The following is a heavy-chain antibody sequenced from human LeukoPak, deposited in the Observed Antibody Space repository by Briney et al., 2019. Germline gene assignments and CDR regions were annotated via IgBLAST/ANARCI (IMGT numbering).Heavy chain of an antibody. V-gene: IGHV3-30*01. J-gene: IGHJ6*03. D-gene: IGHD2-2*01. CDR1: GFTFSSYA. CDR2: ISYDGSNK. Sequence: PGRSLRLSCAASGFTFSSYAMHWVRQAPGKGLEWVAVISYDGSNKYYADSVKGRFTISRDNSKNMLYLQMNSLRAEDTAVYYCARDSAIACSSTSCYDYYYYYMDVWGKGTTVTVSS. CDR3: ARDSAIACSSTSCYDYYYYYMDV.